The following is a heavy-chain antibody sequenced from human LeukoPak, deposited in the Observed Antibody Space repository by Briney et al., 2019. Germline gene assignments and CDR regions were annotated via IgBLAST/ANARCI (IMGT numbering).Heavy chain of an antibody. J-gene: IGHJ1*01. V-gene: IGHV1-18*01. D-gene: IGHD2-21*01. CDR3: ARAPRAYCGGDCYSEYFQH. CDR1: GYTFTSYG. CDR2: ISAYNGNT. Sequence: ASVKVSCKASGYTFTSYGISWVRQAPGQGLEWMGWISAYNGNTNCAQKLQGRVTMTTGTSTSTAYMELRSLRSDVTAVYYCARAPRAYCGGDCYSEYFQHWGQGTLVTVSS.